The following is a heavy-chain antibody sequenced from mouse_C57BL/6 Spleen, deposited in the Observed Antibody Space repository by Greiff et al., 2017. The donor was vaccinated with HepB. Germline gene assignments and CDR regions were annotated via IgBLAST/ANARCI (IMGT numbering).Heavy chain of an antibody. CDR3: ARTPPDGYYWYFDV. D-gene: IGHD2-3*01. J-gene: IGHJ1*03. Sequence: EVKVVESGGGLVKPGGSLKLSCAASGFTFSDYGMHWVRQAPEKGLEWVAYISSGSSTIYYADTVKGRFTISRDNAKNTLFLQMTSLRSEDTAMYYCARTPPDGYYWYFDVWGTGTTVTVSS. CDR2: ISSGSSTI. V-gene: IGHV5-17*01. CDR1: GFTFSDYG.